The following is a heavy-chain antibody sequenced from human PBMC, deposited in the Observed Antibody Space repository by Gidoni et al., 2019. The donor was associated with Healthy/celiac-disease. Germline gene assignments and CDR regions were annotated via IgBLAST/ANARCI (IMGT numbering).Heavy chain of an antibody. V-gene: IGHV3-23*01. Sequence: EVQLLESGGGLVQPGGSLRLSCAASGFTFSSYALSWVRQAPGKGLEWVSAISGSGGSTYYADSVKGRFTISRDNSKNTLYLQMNSLRAEDTAVYYCAKDSTVKAVAGELEYFQHWGQGTLVTVSS. J-gene: IGHJ1*01. CDR2: ISGSGGST. CDR3: AKDSTVKAVAGELEYFQH. CDR1: GFTFSSYA. D-gene: IGHD6-19*01.